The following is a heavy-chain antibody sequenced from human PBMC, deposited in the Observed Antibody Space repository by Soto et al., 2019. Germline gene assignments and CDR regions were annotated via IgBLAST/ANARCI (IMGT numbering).Heavy chain of an antibody. J-gene: IGHJ4*02. V-gene: IGHV1-8*01. CDR3: ARASYYDFWSGYYRYFDY. CDR2: MNPNSGNT. Sequence: ASVKVSCKASGYTFTSYDINWVRQATGQGLEWMGWMNPNSGNTGYAQKFQGRVTMTRNTSISTAYMELSGLRYEDTAVYYCARASYYDFWSGYYRYFDYWGQGTLVTVSS. CDR1: GYTFTSYD. D-gene: IGHD3-3*01.